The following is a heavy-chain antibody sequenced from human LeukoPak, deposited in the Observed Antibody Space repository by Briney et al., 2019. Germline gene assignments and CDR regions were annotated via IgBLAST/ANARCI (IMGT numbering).Heavy chain of an antibody. CDR3: ARAFYDSSGYYPYFDY. V-gene: IGHV1-46*01. CDR1: GYTFTSYY. CDR2: INPSGGST. D-gene: IGHD3-22*01. J-gene: IGHJ4*02. Sequence: ASVKVSCKASGYTFTSYYMHWVRQAPGQGLEWMGIINPSGGSTSYAQKFQGRVTMTRDTSTSTVYMELRSLRSEDTAVYYCARAFYDSSGYYPYFDYWGQGTLVTVSS.